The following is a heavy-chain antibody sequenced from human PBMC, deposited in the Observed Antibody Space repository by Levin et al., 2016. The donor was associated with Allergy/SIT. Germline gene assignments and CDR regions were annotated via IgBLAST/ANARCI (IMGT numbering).Heavy chain of an antibody. D-gene: IGHD3-10*01. CDR1: GFTVSDNY. V-gene: IGHV3-48*01. CDR2: ITSSSSTI. J-gene: IGHJ4*02. CDR3: VKGVGSHHFDY. Sequence: GESLKISCAASGFTVSDNYMHWVRQAPGKGLEWVAHITSSSSTIYYTDSVRGRFTISRDNGKRSLYLQMKSLRVEDTAIYFCVKGVGSHHFDYWGQGSLVTVSS.